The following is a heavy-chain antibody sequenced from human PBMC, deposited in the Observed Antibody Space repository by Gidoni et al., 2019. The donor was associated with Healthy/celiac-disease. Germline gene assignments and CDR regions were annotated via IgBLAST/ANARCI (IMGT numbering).Heavy chain of an antibody. J-gene: IGHJ4*02. V-gene: IGHV3-48*04. Sequence: EVQLVESGGGSVQPGGSLRLFCAAPGFTFSSYSMNWVRQAPGKGLEWVSYMRSSSSTIYYADSVKGRFTISRDNAKNSLYLQMNSLRAEDTAVYYCARAFYDSSGYYNWGQGTLVTVSS. D-gene: IGHD3-22*01. CDR3: ARAFYDSSGYYN. CDR2: MRSSSSTI. CDR1: GFTFSSYS.